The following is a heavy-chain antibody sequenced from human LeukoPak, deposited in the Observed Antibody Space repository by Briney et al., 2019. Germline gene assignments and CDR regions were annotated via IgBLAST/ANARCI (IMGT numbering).Heavy chain of an antibody. CDR3: ARVLRYCSGGSCYGSDY. V-gene: IGHV3-7*01. Sequence: GGSLRLSCAASGFTFSSYWMSWVRQAPGKGLEWVANIKQDGSEKYYVDSVKGRFTISRDNAKNSLYLQMNSLRAEDTAVYYCARVLRYCSGGSCYGSDYWGQGTLVTVSS. J-gene: IGHJ4*02. D-gene: IGHD2-15*01. CDR2: IKQDGSEK. CDR1: GFTFSSYW.